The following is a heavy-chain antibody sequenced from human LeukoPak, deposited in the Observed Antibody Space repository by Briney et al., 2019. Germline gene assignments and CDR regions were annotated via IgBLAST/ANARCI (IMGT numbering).Heavy chain of an antibody. J-gene: IGHJ3*02. Sequence: SQTLSLTRAISGDSVSSHSAAWNWIRQSPSRGLEWLGRTYYRSKWYSHYAVSVKSRITINPDTSNNQFSLQLNSVTPEDTAMYYCARDSDTSDAFDIWGQGTMVTVSS. CDR1: GDSVSSHSAA. CDR2: TYYRSKWYS. V-gene: IGHV6-1*01. D-gene: IGHD1-26*01. CDR3: ARDSDTSDAFDI.